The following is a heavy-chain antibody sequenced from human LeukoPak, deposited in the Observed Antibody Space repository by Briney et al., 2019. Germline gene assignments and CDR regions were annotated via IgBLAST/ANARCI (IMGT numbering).Heavy chain of an antibody. J-gene: IGHJ4*02. CDR2: IYYSGST. CDR3: ARVEKYYDILTGYYPFGSFDY. Sequence: SETLSLTCTVSGGSISSSSYYWGWIRQPPGKGLEWIGSIYYSGSTYYNPSLKSRVTISVDTSKNQFSLKLSSVTAADTAVYYCARVEKYYDILTGYYPFGSFDYWGRGTLVTVSS. D-gene: IGHD3-9*01. CDR1: GGSISSSSYY. V-gene: IGHV4-39*07.